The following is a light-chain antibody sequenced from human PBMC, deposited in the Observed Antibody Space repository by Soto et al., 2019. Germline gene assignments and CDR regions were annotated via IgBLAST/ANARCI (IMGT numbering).Light chain of an antibody. CDR3: QQYKNWPTWT. Sequence: EIAMTQSPATLSLSPGERVTLSCRARQSVGGNLAWYQQKPGQAPRLLIYGASTRATGIPARFSGSVSETEFTLTIRSLQAADSAVYFCQQYKNWPTWTFGQGTKVDI. CDR2: GAS. V-gene: IGKV3-15*01. J-gene: IGKJ1*01. CDR1: QSVGGN.